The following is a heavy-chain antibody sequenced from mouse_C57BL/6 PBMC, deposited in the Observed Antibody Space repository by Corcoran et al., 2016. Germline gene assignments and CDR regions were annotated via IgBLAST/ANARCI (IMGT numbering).Heavy chain of an antibody. V-gene: IGHV1-81*01. CDR3: ARGSYGSSYEAWFAY. Sequence: QVQLQQSGAELARPGASVKLSCKASGYTFTSYGISWVKQRTGQGLEWIGEIYTRSGNTYYNEKFKVKATLTADKSSSTAYMELRSLTSEDSAVYFCARGSYGSSYEAWFAYWGQGTLVTVSA. CDR2: IYTRSGNT. J-gene: IGHJ3*01. CDR1: GYTFTSYG. D-gene: IGHD1-1*01.